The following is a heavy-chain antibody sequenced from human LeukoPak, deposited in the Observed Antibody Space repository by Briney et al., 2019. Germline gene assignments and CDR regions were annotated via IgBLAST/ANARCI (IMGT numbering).Heavy chain of an antibody. Sequence: PSETLSLTCTVSGDSINSYYWSWIRQPPGKGLEWIGYFYYSGSTNYNPSLKSRVTISVDTSKNQFSLKVTSVTAADTAVYYCARTSNWFDYWGQGTLVTVSS. CDR2: FYYSGST. D-gene: IGHD1-1*01. CDR1: GDSINSYY. CDR3: ARTSNWFDY. J-gene: IGHJ4*02. V-gene: IGHV4-59*01.